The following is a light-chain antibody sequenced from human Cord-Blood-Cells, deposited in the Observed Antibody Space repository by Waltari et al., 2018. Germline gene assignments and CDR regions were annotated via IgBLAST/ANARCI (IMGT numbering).Light chain of an antibody. Sequence: QSALTQPASVSGSPGQSITISCTGTSSDVGSYNLVSWYQQHPGKAPKLMIYEGSTRPSGVSKRFSGSKSGNTASLTISGLQAEDEADYYCCSYAGSSTVVFGGGTKLTVL. CDR2: EGS. CDR3: CSYAGSSTVV. J-gene: IGLJ2*01. CDR1: SSDVGSYNL. V-gene: IGLV2-23*01.